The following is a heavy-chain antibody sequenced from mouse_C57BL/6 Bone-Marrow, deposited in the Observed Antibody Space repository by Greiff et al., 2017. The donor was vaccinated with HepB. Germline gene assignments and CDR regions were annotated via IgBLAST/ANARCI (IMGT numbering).Heavy chain of an antibody. CDR3: APYYGYWYFDV. J-gene: IGHJ1*03. CDR2: IYPRSGNT. V-gene: IGHV1-81*01. CDR1: GYTFTSYG. D-gene: IGHD1-1*01. Sequence: QVQLQQSGAELARPGASVKLSCKASGYTFTSYGISWVKQRTGQGLEWIGEIYPRSGNTYYNEKFKGKATLTADKSSSTAYMELRSLTSEDSAVYYCAPYYGYWYFDVWGTGTTVTVSS.